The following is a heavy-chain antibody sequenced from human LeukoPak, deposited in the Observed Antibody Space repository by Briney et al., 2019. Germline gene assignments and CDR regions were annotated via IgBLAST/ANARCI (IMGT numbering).Heavy chain of an antibody. CDR3: ARCRDAYKVGY. CDR1: GDSVSSGGYH. D-gene: IGHD5-24*01. V-gene: IGHV4-61*08. Sequence: SETLSLTCTVSGDSVSSGGYHWIWIAQPPGKGLEWIGCMLNNAPTYYNPSRNRRATMSLGTSKNQYSLKLSSVTAADTAVYYCARCRDAYKVGYWGQGTLVSVRS. CDR2: MLNNAPT. J-gene: IGHJ4*02.